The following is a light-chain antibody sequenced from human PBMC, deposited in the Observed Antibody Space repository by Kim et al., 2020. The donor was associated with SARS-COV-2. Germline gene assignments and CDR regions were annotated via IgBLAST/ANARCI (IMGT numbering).Light chain of an antibody. CDR1: QTISSSY. CDR2: GAS. Sequence: LSPGERDTHSCRASQTISSSYLAWYQQKPGQAPRLISYGASSRAKGSPDRVSGSGSGTEFTLTISRLEPEDFAVYYCQQYAGSPYTFGQGTKLEI. V-gene: IGKV3-20*01. J-gene: IGKJ2*01. CDR3: QQYAGSPYT.